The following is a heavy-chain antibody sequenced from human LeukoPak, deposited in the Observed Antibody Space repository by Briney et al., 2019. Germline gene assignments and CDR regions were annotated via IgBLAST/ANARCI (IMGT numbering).Heavy chain of an antibody. D-gene: IGHD4-23*01. V-gene: IGHV3-7*01. J-gene: IGHJ4*02. CDR1: VFNFNNYW. CDR2: IKQDGSEK. Sequence: VQPGGSLRLSCAASVFNFNNYWMSWLRQAPGKGLEWVAYIKQDGSEKYYVDSVKGRFTISRDNGKNTLFLQMNSLRAEDAAVYYCVRGNDYGGPHYWGQGTLVTVSS. CDR3: VRGNDYGGPHY.